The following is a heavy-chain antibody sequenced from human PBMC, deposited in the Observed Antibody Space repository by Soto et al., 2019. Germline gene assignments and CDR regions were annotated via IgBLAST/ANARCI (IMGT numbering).Heavy chain of an antibody. D-gene: IGHD5-18*01. CDR1: GGSFSGYY. Sequence: SETLSLTCAVYGGSFSGYYWSWIRQPPGKGLEWIGEINHSGSTNYNPSLKSRVTISVDTSKNQFSLKLSSVTAADTAVYYCARGGEGYIYGSRFDPWGQGTLVTVSS. CDR2: INHSGST. V-gene: IGHV4-34*01. J-gene: IGHJ5*02. CDR3: ARGGEGYIYGSRFDP.